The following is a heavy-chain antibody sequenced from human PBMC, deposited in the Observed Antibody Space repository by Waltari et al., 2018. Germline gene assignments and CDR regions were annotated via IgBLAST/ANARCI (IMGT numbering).Heavy chain of an antibody. Sequence: QVQLQESGPGLVKPSETLSLTCPVSGGSISSYYWSWIRQPPGKGLEWIGYIYYSGSTNYNPSLKSRVTISVDTSKNQFSLKLSSVTAADTAVYYCARAYCGGDCYSGGGGDAFDIWGQGTMVTVSS. D-gene: IGHD2-21*01. CDR2: IYYSGST. V-gene: IGHV4-59*01. J-gene: IGHJ3*02. CDR3: ARAYCGGDCYSGGGGDAFDI. CDR1: GGSISSYY.